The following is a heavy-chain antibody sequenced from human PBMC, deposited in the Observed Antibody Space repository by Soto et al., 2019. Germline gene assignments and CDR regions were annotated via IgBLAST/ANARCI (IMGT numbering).Heavy chain of an antibody. CDR1: GFTFKNYA. D-gene: IGHD3-22*01. J-gene: IGHJ4*02. CDR3: AKPTGLLRPPCDLDY. Sequence: GGSLRLSCAASGFTFKNYAMGWVRQAPGKGLEWVSAITSGGGNTYYADSVKGRLTISRDNSKNTLYLQMNSLRAEDTAVYYCAKPTGLLRPPCDLDYWGQGTLVTVSS. V-gene: IGHV3-23*01. CDR2: ITSGGGNT.